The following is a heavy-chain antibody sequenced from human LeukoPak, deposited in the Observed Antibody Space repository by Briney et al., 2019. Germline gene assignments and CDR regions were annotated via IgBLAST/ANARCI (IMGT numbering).Heavy chain of an antibody. CDR1: GFTFSLYA. V-gene: IGHV3-23*01. J-gene: IGHJ4*02. CDR2: ISGGGDIT. Sequence: PGGSLRLSCVTSGFTFSLYAMSWVRQTAGKGLEWVSAISGGGDITYYADSVKGRFTISRDNSKDTLFLQMHSLRPGDTAVYYCVREDTPATANYWGQGTLVTISS. D-gene: IGHD2-21*02. CDR3: VREDTPATANY.